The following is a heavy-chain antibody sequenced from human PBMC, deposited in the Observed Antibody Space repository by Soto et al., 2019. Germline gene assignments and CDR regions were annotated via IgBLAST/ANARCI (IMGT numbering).Heavy chain of an antibody. Sequence: SETLSLTCTVTGDSISSRSYYWGWIRQPPGKGLEWIGSIYYSGSTYNNPSLKSRVTISVDTSKNQFSLKLSSVTAADTAVYYCARTIYDFWSGYLRALDYWGQGTLVTVSS. CDR2: IYYSGST. V-gene: IGHV4-39*07. CDR1: GDSISSRSYY. D-gene: IGHD3-3*01. J-gene: IGHJ4*02. CDR3: ARTIYDFWSGYLRALDY.